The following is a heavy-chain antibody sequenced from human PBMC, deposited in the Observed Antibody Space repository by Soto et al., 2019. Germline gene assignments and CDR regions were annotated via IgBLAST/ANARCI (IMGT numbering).Heavy chain of an antibody. J-gene: IGHJ6*02. V-gene: IGHV3-23*01. CDR3: ARAGRATIPYYYYYGMDV. CDR1: GFTVSSSQ. CDR2: ISGSGGST. Sequence: GGSLRLSCAASGFTVSSSQMTWVRQAPGKGLEWVSAISGSGGSTYYADSVKGRFTISRDNSKNTLYLQMNSLRAEDTAVYYCARAGRATIPYYYYYGMDVWGQGTTVTVSS. D-gene: IGHD5-12*01.